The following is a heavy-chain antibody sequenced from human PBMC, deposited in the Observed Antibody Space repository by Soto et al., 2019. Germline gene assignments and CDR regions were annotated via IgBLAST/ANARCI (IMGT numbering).Heavy chain of an antibody. J-gene: IGHJ4*02. D-gene: IGHD5-18*01. CDR2: IIPIFGTA. CDR1: GGTFSSCA. Sequence: ASVKVSCKASGGTFSSCAISWVRQAPGQGLEWMGGIIPIFGTANYAQKFQGRVTITADESTSTAYMELSSLRSEDTAVYYCARGRGYSYGPDYWGQGTLVTVSS. CDR3: ARGRGYSYGPDY. V-gene: IGHV1-69*13.